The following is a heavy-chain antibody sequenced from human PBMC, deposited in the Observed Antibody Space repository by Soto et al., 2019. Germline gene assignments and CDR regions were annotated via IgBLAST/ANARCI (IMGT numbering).Heavy chain of an antibody. D-gene: IGHD3-22*01. CDR2: ISSSGSTI. CDR1: GFTFSDYY. CDR3: ARSSGSDYYDYMDV. V-gene: IGHV3-11*01. J-gene: IGHJ6*03. Sequence: QVQLVESGGGLVKPGGSLRLSCAASGFTFSDYYMSWIRQAPGKGLEWVSYISSSGSTIYYADSVKGRITISRDNAKNSLYLQKNSLRAEATAVYYCARSSGSDYYDYMDVWGKGTTVTFSS.